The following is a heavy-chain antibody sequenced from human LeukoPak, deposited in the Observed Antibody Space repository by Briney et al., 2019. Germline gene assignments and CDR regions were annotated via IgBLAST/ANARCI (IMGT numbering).Heavy chain of an antibody. V-gene: IGHV5-51*01. D-gene: IGHD6-6*01. CDR2: VYPGDSDT. CDR3: ATPYSSSSIAY. CDR1: GYSFTTYW. Sequence: GESLKISCKGSGYSFTTYWIGWVRQMPGKGLEWMGIVYPGDSDTRYSPSFQGQVTISADKSISTAYLQWSSLKASDTAMYYCATPYSSSSIAYWGQGTLVTVSS. J-gene: IGHJ4*02.